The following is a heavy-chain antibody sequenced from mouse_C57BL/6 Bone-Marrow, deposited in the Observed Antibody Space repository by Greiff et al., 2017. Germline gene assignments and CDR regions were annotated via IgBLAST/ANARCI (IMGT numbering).Heavy chain of an antibody. CDR3: TRLAGPGAMDY. V-gene: IGHV1-15*01. J-gene: IGHJ4*01. CDR1: GYTFTDYE. Sequence: VQLQQSGAELVRPGASVTLSCKASGYTFTDYEMHWVKQTPVHGLEWIGAIDPETGGTAYNQKFKGKAILTADKSSSTAYMELRSLTSEDSAVYYCTRLAGPGAMDYGGQGTSVTVSS. CDR2: IDPETGGT. D-gene: IGHD3-3*01.